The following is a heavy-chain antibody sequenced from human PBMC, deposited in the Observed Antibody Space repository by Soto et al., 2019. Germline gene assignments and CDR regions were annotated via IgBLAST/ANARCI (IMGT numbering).Heavy chain of an antibody. Sequence: GGSLRLSCAASGFTFSSYSMNWVRQAPGKGLEWVSYISSSSSTIYYADSVKGRFTISRDNAKNSLYLQMNSLRAEDTAVYYCASHLMTTVTTAFEYWGQGTLVTVSS. J-gene: IGHJ4*02. CDR1: GFTFSSYS. CDR2: ISSSSSTI. CDR3: ASHLMTTVTTAFEY. D-gene: IGHD4-4*01. V-gene: IGHV3-48*01.